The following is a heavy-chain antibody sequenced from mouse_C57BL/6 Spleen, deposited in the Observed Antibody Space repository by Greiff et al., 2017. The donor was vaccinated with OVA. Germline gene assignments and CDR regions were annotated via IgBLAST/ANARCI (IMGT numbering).Heavy chain of an antibody. Sequence: VQLKQSGAELVRPGASVKLSCTASGFNIKDDYMHWVKQRPEQGLEWIGWIDPENGDTEYASKFQGKATITADTSSNTAYLQLSSLTSEDTAVYYCTTPTVVADWYFDVWGTGTTVTVSS. J-gene: IGHJ1*03. V-gene: IGHV14-4*01. CDR2: IDPENGDT. D-gene: IGHD1-1*01. CDR3: TTPTVVADWYFDV. CDR1: GFNIKDDY.